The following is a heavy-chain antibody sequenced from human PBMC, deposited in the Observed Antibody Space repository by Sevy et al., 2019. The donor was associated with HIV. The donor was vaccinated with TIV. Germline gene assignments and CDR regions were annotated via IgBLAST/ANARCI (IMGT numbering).Heavy chain of an antibody. J-gene: IGHJ4*02. CDR3: ARRRLLAAAGSTGYTPASDGFDY. CDR1: GGSISSSSYY. D-gene: IGHD6-13*01. CDR2: IYYSGST. V-gene: IGHV4-39*01. Sequence: SETLSLTCTVSGGSISSSSYYWGWIRQPPGKGLEWIGSIYYSGSTYYNPSLKSRVTISVDTSKNQFSLKLSSVNADDTAVYYCARRRLLAAAGSTGYTPASDGFDYWGQGTLVTVSS.